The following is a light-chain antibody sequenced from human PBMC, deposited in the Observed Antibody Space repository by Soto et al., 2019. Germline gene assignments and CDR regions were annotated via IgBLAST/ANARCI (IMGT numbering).Light chain of an antibody. Sequence: EKVIKQSPGPPSVASGGKNFPSSRASQSISSNLAWYQQKPGQAPRLLIYDASTRATGIPARFSGSGSGTEFTLTISSLQSEDFAVYYCQQYSNWPETFGQGTKV. J-gene: IGKJ1*01. V-gene: IGKV3-15*01. CDR1: QSISSN. CDR2: DAS. CDR3: QQYSNWPET.